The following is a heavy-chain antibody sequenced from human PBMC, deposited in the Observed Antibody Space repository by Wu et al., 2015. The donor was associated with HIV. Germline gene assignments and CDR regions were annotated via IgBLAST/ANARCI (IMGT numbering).Heavy chain of an antibody. J-gene: IGHJ6*02. CDR3: VRDQQWPTKYYHYYGMDV. Sequence: QIQLVQSGGEVKKPGASLKVSCKASGYTFINSGFTWVRKAPGQGLEWMGWISVYNGHTKYAPKFQGRLSMTTDTSTSTAYMELRSLRSDDTAVYYCVRDQQWPTKYYHYYGMDVWGQGTTVTVSS. V-gene: IGHV1-18*01. D-gene: IGHD6-19*01. CDR1: GYTFINSG. CDR2: ISVYNGHT.